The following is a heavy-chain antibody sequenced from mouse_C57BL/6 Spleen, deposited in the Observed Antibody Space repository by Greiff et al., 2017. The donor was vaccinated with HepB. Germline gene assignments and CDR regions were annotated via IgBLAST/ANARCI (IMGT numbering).Heavy chain of an antibody. V-gene: IGHV2-2*01. D-gene: IGHD2-4*01. CDR1: GFSLTSYG. CDR2: IWSGGST. Sequence: VNVVESGPGLVQPSQSLSITCTVSGFSLTSYGVHWVRQSPGKGLEWLGVIWSGGSTDYNAAFISRLSISKDNSKSQVFFKMNSLQADDTAIYYCASPIYYDYDEGYYYAMDYWGQGTSVTVSS. CDR3: ASPIYYDYDEGYYYAMDY. J-gene: IGHJ4*01.